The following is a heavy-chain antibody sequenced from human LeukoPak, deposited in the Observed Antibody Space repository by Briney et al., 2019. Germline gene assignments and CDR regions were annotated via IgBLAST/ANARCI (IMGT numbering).Heavy chain of an antibody. J-gene: IGHJ4*02. CDR3: ARGAEGYDFWSGYYSRDFDY. D-gene: IGHD3-3*01. CDR1: GGSSSGYY. Sequence: PSETLSLTCALYGGSSSGYYWSWIRQPPGGGREWIGEINHSGSTNYNPSLKSRVTISVDTSKNQFSLKLSSVTAADTAVYYCARGAEGYDFWSGYYSRDFDYWGQGTLVTVSS. CDR2: INHSGST. V-gene: IGHV4-34*01.